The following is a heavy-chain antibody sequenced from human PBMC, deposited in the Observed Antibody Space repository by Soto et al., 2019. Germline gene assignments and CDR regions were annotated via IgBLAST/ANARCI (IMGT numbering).Heavy chain of an antibody. V-gene: IGHV3-33*01. CDR2: IWYDGSNK. D-gene: IGHD4-17*01. CDR3: AREMGEDYGDFVPGLSYYYGMDV. J-gene: IGHJ6*02. CDR1: GFTFSSYG. Sequence: GGSLRLSCAASGFTFSSYGMHWVRQAPGKGLEWVAVIWYDGSNKYYADSVKGRFTISRDNSKNTLYLQMNSLRAEDTAVYYCAREMGEDYGDFVPGLSYYYGMDVWGQGTTVTVSS.